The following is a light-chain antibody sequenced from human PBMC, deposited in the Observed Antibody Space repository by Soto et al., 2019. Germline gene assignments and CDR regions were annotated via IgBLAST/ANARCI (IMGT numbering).Light chain of an antibody. CDR3: QVYGSSPLFT. CDR1: QSISTSS. V-gene: IGKV3-20*01. J-gene: IGKJ3*01. CDR2: DAS. Sequence: EIVLTQSPGTLSLSPGERATLNCRASQSISTSSLAWYRQKPGQAPRLLIYDASNRATGIPARFSGSGCGTDFTLTISSVEPEDFAVYWCQVYGSSPLFTFGPGTKVDIK.